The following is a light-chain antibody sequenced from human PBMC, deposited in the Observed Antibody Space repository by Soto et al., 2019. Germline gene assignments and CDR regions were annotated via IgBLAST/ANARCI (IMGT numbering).Light chain of an antibody. CDR2: GAS. CDR1: QSVSNNY. J-gene: IGKJ1*01. V-gene: IGKV3-20*01. Sequence: EIVLTQAPGTLSLSPGERATLSCRARQSVSNNYLAWYKQKPGQAPRLLIYGASNRATGIPDRFSGSGSGTDFTLTISRLEPEDFAVYYCQQYGSSGTFGQGTKVDIK. CDR3: QQYGSSGT.